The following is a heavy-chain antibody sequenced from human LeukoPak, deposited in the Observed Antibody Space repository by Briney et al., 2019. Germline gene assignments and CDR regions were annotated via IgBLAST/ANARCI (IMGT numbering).Heavy chain of an antibody. CDR1: GYTFTCYY. D-gene: IGHD3-3*01. CDR3: ARDPGRYDFWSGYYGYYFDY. J-gene: IGHJ4*02. CDR2: INPNSGGT. V-gene: IGHV1-2*02. Sequence: ASVKVSCKASGYTFTCYYMHWVRQAPGQGLEWMGWINPNSGGTNYAQKFQGRVTMTRYTSISTAYMELSRLRSDDTAVYYCARDPGRYDFWSGYYGYYFDYWGQGLLVTVSS.